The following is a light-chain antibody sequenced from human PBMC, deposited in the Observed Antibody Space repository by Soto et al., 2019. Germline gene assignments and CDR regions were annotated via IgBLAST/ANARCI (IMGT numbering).Light chain of an antibody. V-gene: IGKV3-20*01. CDR3: QQYGKSSPIT. J-gene: IGKJ5*01. CDR2: DAS. Sequence: EIVLTQSPGTLSLSPGERATLSCRASQSLRNNYLAWYQLKPGQAPRLLIYDASRRATGTPDRFSGGGSGTDFTLTISRLEPEDFEVNYCQQYGKSSPITFGEGTRLEIK. CDR1: QSLRNNY.